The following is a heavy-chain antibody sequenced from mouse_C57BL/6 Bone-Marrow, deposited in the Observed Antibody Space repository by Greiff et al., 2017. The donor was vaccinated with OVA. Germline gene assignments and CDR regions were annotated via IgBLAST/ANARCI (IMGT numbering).Heavy chain of an antibody. D-gene: IGHD2-3*01. Sequence: QVHVKQPGAELVKPGASVKLSCKASGYTFTSYWMHWVKQRPGQGLEWIGMIHPNSGSTNYNEKFKSKATLTVDKSSSTAYMQLSSLTSEDSAVYYCARGRWLPNVFAYWGQGTLVTVSA. CDR2: IHPNSGST. V-gene: IGHV1-64*01. CDR3: ARGRWLPNVFAY. CDR1: GYTFTSYW. J-gene: IGHJ3*01.